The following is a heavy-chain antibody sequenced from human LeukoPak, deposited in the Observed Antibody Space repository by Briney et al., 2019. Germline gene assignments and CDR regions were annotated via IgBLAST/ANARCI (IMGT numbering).Heavy chain of an antibody. D-gene: IGHD4-17*01. CDR2: ISSSSSYI. V-gene: IGHV3-21*01. J-gene: IGHJ4*02. CDR1: GFTFSSYT. CDR3: ARGYGDLGY. Sequence: GGSLRLSCAASGFTFSSYTMNWVRQAPGKGLEWVSSISSSSSYIYHADSVKGRFTISRDNAKNSLYLQVNSLRAEGTAVYYCARGYGDLGYWGQGTLVTVSS.